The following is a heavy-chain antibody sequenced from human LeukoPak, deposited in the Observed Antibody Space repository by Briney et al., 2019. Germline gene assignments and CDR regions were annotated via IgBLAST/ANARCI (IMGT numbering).Heavy chain of an antibody. D-gene: IGHD1-26*01. V-gene: IGHV3-66*01. Sequence: PGGSLRLSCAASGFTVSSNYMSWVRQAPGKGLEWVSVIYSGGSTYYADSVKGRFTISRDNSKNTLYLQMNSLRAEDTAVYYCARVRWQWEKNWFDPWGQGTLVTVSS. J-gene: IGHJ5*02. CDR2: IYSGGST. CDR3: ARVRWQWEKNWFDP. CDR1: GFTVSSNY.